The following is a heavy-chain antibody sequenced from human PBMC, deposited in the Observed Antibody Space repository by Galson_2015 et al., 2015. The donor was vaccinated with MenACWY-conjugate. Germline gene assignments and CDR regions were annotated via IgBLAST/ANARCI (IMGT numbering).Heavy chain of an antibody. Sequence: SETLSLTCIVSGGSINSRSYYWGWIRQPPGKGLEWIASIYNSGTTYYNPSLKSRVTISVDTSKNEFSLNLSSVTAADTAVYYCARDPDWFSGGLYYFDHWGQGTLVTVSS. CDR2: IYNSGTT. J-gene: IGHJ4*02. V-gene: IGHV4-39*07. CDR1: GGSINSRSYY. CDR3: ARDPDWFSGGLYYFDH. D-gene: IGHD3-9*01.